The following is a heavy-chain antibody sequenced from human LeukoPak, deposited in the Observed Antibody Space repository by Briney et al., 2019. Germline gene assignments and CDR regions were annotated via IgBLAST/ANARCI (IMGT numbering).Heavy chain of an antibody. CDR3: ARGSSFGY. J-gene: IGHJ4*02. V-gene: IGHV3-23*01. Sequence: GGSLRLSCAASGFTFGSYAMSWVRQAPGRGLEWVSAISGSGGNTYYADSVKGRFTISRDNSKNTLYLQMNSLRAEDTAVYYCARGSSFGYWGQGTLVTVSS. CDR2: ISGSGGNT. D-gene: IGHD3-10*01. CDR1: GFTFGSYA.